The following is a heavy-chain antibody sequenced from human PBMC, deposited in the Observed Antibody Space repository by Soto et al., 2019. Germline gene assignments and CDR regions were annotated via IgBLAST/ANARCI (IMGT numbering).Heavy chain of an antibody. D-gene: IGHD3-22*01. CDR2: ISAYNGNT. CDR3: ARLVEVGVPAWVDY. V-gene: IGHV1-18*01. J-gene: IGHJ4*02. Sequence: ASVKVSCKASGYTFTTYGMSWVRQAPGQGLEWMGWISAYNGNTNYAQKLQGRVTMTTDTSTSTAYMELRNLRSDDTAVYYCARLVEVGVPAWVDYWGQGTLVTVSS. CDR1: GYTFTTYG.